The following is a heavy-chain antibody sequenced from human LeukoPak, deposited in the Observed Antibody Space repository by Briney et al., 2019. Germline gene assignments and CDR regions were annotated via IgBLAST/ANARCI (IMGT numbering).Heavy chain of an antibody. Sequence: ASVKVSCKASGYTVTSYYMHWVRQAPGQGLEWMGRINPNSGGTNYAQKFQGRVTMTRDTSISTAYMELSRLRSDDTAVYYCARGLSGSGTYYFDYWGQGTLVTVSS. V-gene: IGHV1-2*06. CDR1: GYTVTSYY. CDR3: ARGLSGSGTYYFDY. D-gene: IGHD3-10*01. J-gene: IGHJ4*02. CDR2: INPNSGGT.